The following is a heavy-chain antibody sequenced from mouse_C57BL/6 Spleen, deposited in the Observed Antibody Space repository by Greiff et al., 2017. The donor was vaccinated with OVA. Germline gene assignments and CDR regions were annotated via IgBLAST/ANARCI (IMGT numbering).Heavy chain of an antibody. D-gene: IGHD1-1*01. V-gene: IGHV5-16*01. CDR2: INYDGSST. J-gene: IGHJ1*03. CDR1: GFTFSDYY. CDR3: ARGPYYYGSRADSDFDV. Sequence: EVQRVESEGGLVQPGSSMKLSCTASGFTFSDYYMAWVRQVPEKGLEWVANINYDGSSTYYLDSLKSRFIISRDNAKNILYLQMSSLKSEDTATYYCARGPYYYGSRADSDFDVWGTGTTVTVSS.